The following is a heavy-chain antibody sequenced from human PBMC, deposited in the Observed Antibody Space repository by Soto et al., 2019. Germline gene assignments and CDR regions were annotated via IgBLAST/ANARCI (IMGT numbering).Heavy chain of an antibody. CDR1: GFTFSNAW. CDR3: TTDYGDYVAYYYGMDV. CDR2: IKSKTDGGTT. D-gene: IGHD4-17*01. V-gene: IGHV3-15*07. J-gene: IGHJ6*02. Sequence: EVQLVESGGGLVKPGGSLRLSCAASGFTFSNAWMNWVRQAPGKGLEWVGRIKSKTDGGTTDYAAPVKGRCTISRDDSKNTLYLQMNSLKTEDTAVYYCTTDYGDYVAYYYGMDVWGLGSTVTVSS.